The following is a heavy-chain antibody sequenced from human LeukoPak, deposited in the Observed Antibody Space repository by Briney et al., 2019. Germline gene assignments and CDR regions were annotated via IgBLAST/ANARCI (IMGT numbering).Heavy chain of an antibody. J-gene: IGHJ4*02. CDR2: ISGSGGST. V-gene: IGHV3-23*01. CDR3: ATGSTYYDFWSGNFDY. D-gene: IGHD3-3*01. Sequence: PGGSLRLSCAASGFTFSSYAMGWVRQAPGKGLEWVSAISGSGGSTYYADSVKGRFTISRDNSKNTLYLQMNSLRAEDTAVYYCATGSTYYDFWSGNFDYWDQGTLVTVSS. CDR1: GFTFSSYA.